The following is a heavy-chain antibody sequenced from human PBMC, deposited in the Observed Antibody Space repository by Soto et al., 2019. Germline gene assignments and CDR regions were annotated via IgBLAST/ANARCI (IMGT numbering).Heavy chain of an antibody. CDR1: GYTLTSYG. V-gene: IGHV1-18*01. CDR2: ISAYNGNT. Sequence: ASVKVSCKASGYTLTSYGISWVRQAPGQGLEWMGWISAYNGNTNYAQKLQGRVTMTTDTSTSTAYMELRSLRSDDTAMYYCARETNSGYDSDYWGQGTLVTVSS. CDR3: ARETNSGYDSDY. J-gene: IGHJ4*02. D-gene: IGHD5-12*01.